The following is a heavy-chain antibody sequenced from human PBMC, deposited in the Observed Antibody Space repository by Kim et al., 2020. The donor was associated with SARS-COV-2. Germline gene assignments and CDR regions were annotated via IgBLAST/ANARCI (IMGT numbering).Heavy chain of an antibody. V-gene: IGHV3-11*01. CDR3: ARDQVVFELLRAYYYYGMDV. Sequence: GSLRLSCAASGFTFSDYYMSWIRQAPGKGLEWVSYISSSGSTIYYADSVKGRFTISRDNAKNSLYLQMNSLRAEDTAVYYCARDQVVFELLRAYYYYGMDVWGQGTTVTVSS. CDR2: ISSSGSTI. CDR1: GFTFSDYY. D-gene: IGHD1-26*01. J-gene: IGHJ6*02.